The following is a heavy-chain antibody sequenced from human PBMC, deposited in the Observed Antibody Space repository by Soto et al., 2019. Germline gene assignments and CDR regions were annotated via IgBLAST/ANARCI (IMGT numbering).Heavy chain of an antibody. J-gene: IGHJ4*02. CDR1: GFTFSDYY. V-gene: IGHV3-11*05. CDR3: TRDSGYDSTD. CDR2: ISSSSSYT. D-gene: IGHD3-22*01. Sequence: GGSLRLSCAASGFTFSDYYMSWIRQAPGKGLEWVSYISSSSSYTNYADSVKGRFTISRDSSKNTLYLQMSSLRVDDTAVYYCTRDSGYDSTDWGQGTLVTVSS.